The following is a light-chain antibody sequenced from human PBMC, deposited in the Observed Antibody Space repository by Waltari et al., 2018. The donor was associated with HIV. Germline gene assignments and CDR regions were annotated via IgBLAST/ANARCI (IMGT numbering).Light chain of an antibody. CDR1: QDISKS. CDR2: GGY. Sequence: DIQMTPFPSSLSASVGDRVTITCRATQDISKSVSWYQQRPGKVPKLLVYGGYIRHSGVPSRFPGSGSGTEYSLSISSLQPEDFATYYCHQYYSDPFTFGGGTKV. CDR3: HQYYSDPFT. V-gene: IGKV1-NL1*01. J-gene: IGKJ4*01.